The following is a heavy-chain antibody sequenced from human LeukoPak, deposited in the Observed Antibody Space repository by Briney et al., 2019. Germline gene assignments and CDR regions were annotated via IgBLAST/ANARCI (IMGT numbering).Heavy chain of an antibody. V-gene: IGHV4-39*01. J-gene: IGHJ5*02. Sequence: PSETLSLTCPVSSGSISSSPYSWGWVRQPPGKGLEWIGTIYYTGNTYYNPSLKSRVIISVDTSKNQFSLKLNSVTAADTAVYYCARHYGPWGQGTLVTVSS. CDR1: SGSISSSPYS. D-gene: IGHD3-10*01. CDR2: IYYTGNT. CDR3: ARHYGP.